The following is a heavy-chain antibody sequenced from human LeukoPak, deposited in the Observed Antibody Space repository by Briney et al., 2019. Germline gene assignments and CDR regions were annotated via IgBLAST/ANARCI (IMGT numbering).Heavy chain of an antibody. D-gene: IGHD2-15*01. CDR1: GYTFITYG. J-gene: IGHJ6*02. Sequence: ASVKVSCKAPGYTFITYGISWVRQAPGQGLEWLGWISPYSGDTKNAQKVQDRLILTTDTSTSTAYLELRSLRSDDTAQYFCARDCSGGSCSSDKYYFYALEVCGQGTAVTVSS. V-gene: IGHV1-18*01. CDR2: ISPYSGDT. CDR3: ARDCSGGSCSSDKYYFYALEV.